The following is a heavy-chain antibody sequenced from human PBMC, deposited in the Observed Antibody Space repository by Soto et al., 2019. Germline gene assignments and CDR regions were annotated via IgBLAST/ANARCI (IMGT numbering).Heavy chain of an antibody. CDR3: ARESRYSSGWPNYYYYGMDV. Sequence: GGSLRLSCAASGFTFSSYAMHWVRQAPGKGLEWVAVISYDGSNKYYADSVKGRFTISRDNSKNTLYLQMNSLRAEDTAVYYCARESRYSSGWPNYYYYGMDVWGQGTTVTVSS. D-gene: IGHD6-19*01. J-gene: IGHJ6*02. CDR2: ISYDGSNK. V-gene: IGHV3-30-3*01. CDR1: GFTFSSYA.